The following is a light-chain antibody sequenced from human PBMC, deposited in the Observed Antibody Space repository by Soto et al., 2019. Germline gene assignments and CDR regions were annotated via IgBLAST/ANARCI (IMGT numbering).Light chain of an antibody. J-gene: IGLJ2*01. CDR3: SSYTSSSTLVV. V-gene: IGLV2-14*01. Sequence: SVLTQPASVSGSPGQSVTISCTGTSIDVGGYNYVSWYQQHPGKAPKLMIYDVSNRPSGVSNRFSGSKSGNTASLTISGLQAEDEADYYCSSYTSSSTLVVFGGGTKLTVL. CDR2: DVS. CDR1: SIDVGGYNY.